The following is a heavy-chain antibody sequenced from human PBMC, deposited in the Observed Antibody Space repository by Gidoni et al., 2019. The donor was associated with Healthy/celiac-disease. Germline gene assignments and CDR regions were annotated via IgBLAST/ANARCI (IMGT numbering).Heavy chain of an antibody. Sequence: QVPRLESGGGVVQPGGALRLSCGESGFTFRSSGMHWVRQDPCKWLEWAAVIWYDGSNKYYADSVNGRFTISRDNSKLTLYLQMNSLRAEDTAVYYCARDGIYYDSNGAFDICGQGTMVTVSS. CDR3: ARDGIYYDSNGAFDI. D-gene: IGHD3-22*01. V-gene: IGHV3-33*01. CDR2: IWYDGSNK. J-gene: IGHJ3*02. CDR1: GFTFRSSG.